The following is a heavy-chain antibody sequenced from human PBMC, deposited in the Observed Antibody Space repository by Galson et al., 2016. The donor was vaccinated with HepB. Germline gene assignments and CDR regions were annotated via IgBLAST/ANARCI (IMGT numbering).Heavy chain of an antibody. J-gene: IGHJ3*01. CDR1: GFTMSYHE. D-gene: IGHD5-18*01. CDR3: ASDPDTAMIVNAFDV. V-gene: IGHV3-48*03. Sequence: SLRLSCAASGFTMSYHEMNWVRQAPGKGLEWVSYISDGGATVYADSVKGRFTISRDNAKNSLYLQMNSLRAEDTAVYYCASDPDTAMIVNAFDVWGQGTLVTVSS. CDR2: ISDGGAT.